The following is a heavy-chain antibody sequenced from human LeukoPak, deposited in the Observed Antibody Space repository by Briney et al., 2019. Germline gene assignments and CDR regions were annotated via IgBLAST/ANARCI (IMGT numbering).Heavy chain of an antibody. D-gene: IGHD1-26*01. CDR3: ARETYSGSYSLAY. CDR2: INPNSGGT. Sequence: ASVKVSCKASGYTFTGYHMHRVRQAPGQGLEWMGWINPNSGGTNYAQKFQGRVTMTRDTSISTAYMELSRLRSDDTAVYYCARETYSGSYSLAYWGQGTLVTVSS. V-gene: IGHV1-2*02. CDR1: GYTFTGYH. J-gene: IGHJ4*02.